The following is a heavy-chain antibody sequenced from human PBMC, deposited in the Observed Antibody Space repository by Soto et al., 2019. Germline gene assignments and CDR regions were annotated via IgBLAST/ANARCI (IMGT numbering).Heavy chain of an antibody. Sequence: GASVKVSCKASGYTFTSYGISWVRQAPGQGLEWMGWISAYNGNTNYAQKLQGRVTMTTDTSTSTAYMELRSLRSDDTAVYYCARDRYATEHLWFGELYVYWGQGTLVTVSS. CDR3: ARDRYATEHLWFGELYVY. J-gene: IGHJ4*02. D-gene: IGHD3-10*01. CDR2: ISAYNGNT. CDR1: GYTFTSYG. V-gene: IGHV1-18*01.